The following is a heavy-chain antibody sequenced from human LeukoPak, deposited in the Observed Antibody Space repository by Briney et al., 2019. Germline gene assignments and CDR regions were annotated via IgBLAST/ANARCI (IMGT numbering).Heavy chain of an antibody. CDR2: TSYDGSDI. CDR1: GFTFRNYA. V-gene: IGHV3-30*04. CDR3: AKGGDYYDNSGPIDY. Sequence: GGSLRLSCAASGFTFRNYAMHWVRQTPGKGLEWVTFTSYDGSDIYYADSVKGRFTISRDNSKNTLYLQMNSLRTEDTAVYYCAKGGDYYDNSGPIDYWGQGTLVTVSS. D-gene: IGHD3-22*01. J-gene: IGHJ4*02.